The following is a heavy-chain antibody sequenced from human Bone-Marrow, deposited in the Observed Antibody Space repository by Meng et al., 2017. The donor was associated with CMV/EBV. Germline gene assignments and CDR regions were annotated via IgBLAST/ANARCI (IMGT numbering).Heavy chain of an antibody. Sequence: SQTLSLTCAVYGGSFSDYYWSWIRQPPGKGLEWIGEINHSGSTNYNPSLKSRVTISVDTSKIQFSLKLSSVTAADTAVYYRASAISMRIDYWGQGTRVTGYS. V-gene: IGHV4-34*01. CDR3: ASAISMRIDY. D-gene: IGHD2-2*02. CDR2: INHSGST. CDR1: GGSFSDYY. J-gene: IGHJ4*02.